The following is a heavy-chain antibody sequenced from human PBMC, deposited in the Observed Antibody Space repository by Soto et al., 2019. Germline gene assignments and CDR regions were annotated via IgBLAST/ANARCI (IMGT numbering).Heavy chain of an antibody. CDR1: GGSISSSNYY. J-gene: IGHJ5*02. V-gene: IGHV4-39*01. D-gene: IGHD3-22*01. CDR3: ARPIEGGSSGYYH. Sequence: SETLSLTCTVSGGSISSSNYYWAWIRQPPGKGLEWIGSFYYSGSTYYKPPLKSRVSISVDTSKNQFSLKLSFVTAADTAVYYCARPIEGGSSGYYHWGQGTLVTVYS. CDR2: FYYSGST.